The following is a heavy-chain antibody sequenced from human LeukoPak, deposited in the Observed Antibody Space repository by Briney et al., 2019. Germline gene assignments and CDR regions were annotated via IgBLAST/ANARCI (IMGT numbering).Heavy chain of an antibody. V-gene: IGHV3-30*18. J-gene: IGHJ4*02. Sequence: GRSLRLSCAASGFTFSSYGMHWVRQAPGKGLEWVAVISYDGSNKYYADSVKGRFTISRDNSMNTLYLQMNSLRAEDTAVYYCANENYYDSSGYLGYWGQGTLVTVSS. CDR1: GFTFSSYG. CDR3: ANENYYDSSGYLGY. D-gene: IGHD3-22*01. CDR2: ISYDGSNK.